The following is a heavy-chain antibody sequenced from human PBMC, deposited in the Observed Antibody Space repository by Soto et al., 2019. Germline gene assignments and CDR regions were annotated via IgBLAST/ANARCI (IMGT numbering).Heavy chain of an antibody. Sequence: EVQLVESGGRLVQPGRSLRLSCVGTGVNFDDFAMHWVRQAPGKGLEWVSGITWNSRVLAYADSVKGRFTISRDNARNSLYLQMDSLRDEDTALYYCAKGRYDFWSPYYFDSWGQGTLVTVYS. J-gene: IGHJ4*02. CDR2: ITWNSRVL. D-gene: IGHD3-3*01. V-gene: IGHV3-9*01. CDR3: AKGRYDFWSPYYFDS. CDR1: GVNFDDFA.